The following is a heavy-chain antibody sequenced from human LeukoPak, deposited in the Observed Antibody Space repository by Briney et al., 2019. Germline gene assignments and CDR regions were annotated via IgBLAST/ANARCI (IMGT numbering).Heavy chain of an antibody. Sequence: ASVKVSCKASGYTFTSYYMHWVRQAPGQGLEWMGIINPSGGSTSYAQKLQGRVTMTTDTSTSTAYMELRSLRSDDTAVYYCARDSGDYGPDDYWGQGTLVTVSS. J-gene: IGHJ4*02. CDR1: GYTFTSYY. CDR2: INPSGGST. D-gene: IGHD2-21*02. CDR3: ARDSGDYGPDDY. V-gene: IGHV1-46*01.